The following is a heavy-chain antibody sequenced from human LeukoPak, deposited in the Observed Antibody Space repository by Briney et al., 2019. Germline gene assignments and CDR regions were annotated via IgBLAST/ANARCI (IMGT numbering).Heavy chain of an antibody. CDR3: ARHPTYYYDSSGYYFDY. D-gene: IGHD3-22*01. J-gene: IGHJ4*02. Sequence: SETLSLTCTVSGGSISSGSYYWSWIRQPAGKGLEWIGRIYTSGSTNYNPSLKSRVTISVDTSKNQFSLKLSSVTAADTAVYYCARHPTYYYDSSGYYFDYWGQGTLVTVSS. V-gene: IGHV4-61*02. CDR2: IYTSGST. CDR1: GGSISSGSYY.